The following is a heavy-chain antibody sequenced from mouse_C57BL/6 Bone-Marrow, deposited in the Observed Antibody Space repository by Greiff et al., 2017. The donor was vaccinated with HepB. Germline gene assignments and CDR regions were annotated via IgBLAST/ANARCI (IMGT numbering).Heavy chain of an antibody. J-gene: IGHJ4*01. CDR1: GYTFTGYW. Sequence: VQLQQSGAELMKPGASVKLSCKATGYTFTGYWIEWVKQRPGHGLEWIGEILPGSGSTNYNEKFKGKATFTADTSSNTAYMQLSSLTTEDSAIYYCARNPYYYGSTPFHYYAMDYWGQGTSVTVSS. CDR2: ILPGSGST. CDR3: ARNPYYYGSTPFHYYAMDY. V-gene: IGHV1-9*01. D-gene: IGHD1-1*01.